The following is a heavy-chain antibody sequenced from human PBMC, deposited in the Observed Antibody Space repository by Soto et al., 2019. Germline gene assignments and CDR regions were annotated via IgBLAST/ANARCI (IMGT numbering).Heavy chain of an antibody. CDR2: ITAINGNT. J-gene: IGHJ4*02. CDR1: GFTFKAYA. V-gene: IGHV3-23*01. CDR3: AKDEGTSSTVFDY. D-gene: IGHD4-4*01. Sequence: QLLESGGASVQPGGSLRLSCVASGFTFKAYAMGWVRQAPGRGLEWVSSITAINGNTYYADSVRGRFTISRDNSRNSLFLQMNGLRPEDSALYYCAKDEGTSSTVFDYWGQGTRVTVPS.